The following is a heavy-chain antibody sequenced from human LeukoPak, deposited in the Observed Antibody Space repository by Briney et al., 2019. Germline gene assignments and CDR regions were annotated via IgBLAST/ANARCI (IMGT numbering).Heavy chain of an antibody. CDR3: ARTGYGRDYYGMDV. CDR2: IHYTGIT. J-gene: IGHJ6*02. D-gene: IGHD1-26*01. Sequence: SETLSLTCSVSGGSTSGSYWSWIRQSPGKGLQWIGYIHYTGITNYNPSLKSRVTISIDTPKNEVSLRVTSVTAADTAVYYCARTGYGRDYYGMDVWARGPRSPSP. CDR1: GGSTSGSY. V-gene: IGHV4-59*01.